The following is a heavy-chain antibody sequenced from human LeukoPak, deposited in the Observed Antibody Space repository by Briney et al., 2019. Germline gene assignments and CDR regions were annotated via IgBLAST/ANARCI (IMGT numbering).Heavy chain of an antibody. J-gene: IGHJ4*02. Sequence: GGSLRLSCAASGFTFSSYSMNWVRQAPGKGLEWVSSISSSSSYIYYADSVKGRFTISRDNAKNSLYLQMNSLRAEDTAVYYCARDGGLTGYYRRPRMDYYFDYWGREPWSPSPQ. CDR3: ARDGGLTGYYRRPRMDYYFDY. V-gene: IGHV3-21*01. CDR2: ISSSSSYI. D-gene: IGHD3-9*01. CDR1: GFTFSSYS.